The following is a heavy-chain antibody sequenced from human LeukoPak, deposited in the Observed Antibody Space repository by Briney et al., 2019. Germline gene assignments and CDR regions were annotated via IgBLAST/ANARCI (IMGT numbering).Heavy chain of an antibody. J-gene: IGHJ4*02. CDR2: IKGGGSAK. CDR3: ARVIVVLVGASHHFDY. V-gene: IGHV3-7*01. Sequence: PGGSLRLSCAASGFTFSTYWMTWVRQAPGKGLEWVANIKGGGSAKYYGDSVKGRFTISRDNAKNSLYLKMNSLRGEDRARYYFARVIVVLVGASHHFDYWGQGSLVTVSS. D-gene: IGHD2-15*01. CDR1: GFTFSTYW.